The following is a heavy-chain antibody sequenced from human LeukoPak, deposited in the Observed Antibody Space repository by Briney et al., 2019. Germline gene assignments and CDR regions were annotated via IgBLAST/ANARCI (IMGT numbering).Heavy chain of an antibody. V-gene: IGHV3-23*01. D-gene: IGHD3-22*01. CDR2: ITGSGSRT. Sequence: GGSLRLSCAASGFTFSNYAMSWVRQAPGKGLEWVSAITGSGSRTYYADSVRGRFTISRDNSKNTLYLQMNSLRAEDTAVYYCAKEDYYDHSGHSPDYWGQGTLVTVSS. J-gene: IGHJ4*02. CDR3: AKEDYYDHSGHSPDY. CDR1: GFTFSNYA.